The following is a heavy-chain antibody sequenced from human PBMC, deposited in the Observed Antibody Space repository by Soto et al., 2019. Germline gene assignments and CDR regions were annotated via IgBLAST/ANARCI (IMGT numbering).Heavy chain of an antibody. CDR1: GLSFSSYG. CDR3: ERDSYYNSSSGYYVFDY. D-gene: IGHD3-22*01. CDR2: ISYDGSNK. V-gene: IGHV3-30*03. Sequence: GGSLRLSCADSGLSFSSYGMHWVRQAPGEGLEWVAAISYDGSNKNYLASVEGRFTISRDNSKNTLYLQMNALRPEDTAVYYCERDSYYNSSSGYYVFDYWCQGILVTVS. J-gene: IGHJ4*02.